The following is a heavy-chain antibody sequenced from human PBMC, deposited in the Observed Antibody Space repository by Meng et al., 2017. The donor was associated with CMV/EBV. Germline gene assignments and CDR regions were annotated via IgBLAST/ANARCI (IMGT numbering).Heavy chain of an antibody. CDR3: AKGIAAAVPNWFDP. J-gene: IGHJ5*02. CDR2: INWNSGSI. Sequence: GESLKISCAASGFTFDDYGMSWVRQAPGKGLEWVSGINWNSGSIGYADSVKGRFTISRDNAKNSLYLQMNSLRAEDTALYYCAKGIAAAVPNWFDPWGQGTLVTVSS. D-gene: IGHD6-13*01. CDR1: GFTFDDYG. V-gene: IGHV3-20*04.